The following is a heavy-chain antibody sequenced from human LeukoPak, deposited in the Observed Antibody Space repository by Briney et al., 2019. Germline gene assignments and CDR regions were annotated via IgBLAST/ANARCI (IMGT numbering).Heavy chain of an antibody. CDR2: MHADGDS. D-gene: IGHD2-15*01. CDR3: ARAPSGCGGTCAFDY. Sequence: SETLSLTCTVSGDSISGYFWSWIRQPAGKGLEWIGRMHADGDSNYNPSPKSRITLSFDTPENQFSLTLTSVTAADTAVYFCARAPSGCGGTCAFDYWGQGTLVTVSS. J-gene: IGHJ4*02. CDR1: GDSISGYF. V-gene: IGHV4-4*07.